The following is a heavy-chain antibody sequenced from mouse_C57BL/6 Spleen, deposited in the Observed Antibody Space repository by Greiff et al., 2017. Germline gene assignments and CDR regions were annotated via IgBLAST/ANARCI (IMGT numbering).Heavy chain of an antibody. Sequence: VQLQQPGAELVKPGASVKISCKASGYAFSSYWMNWVKQRPGKGLEWIGQIYPGDGDTNYNGKFKGKATLTADKSSSTAYMQLSSLTSEDAAVYFCARSIDGYPWGQGTLVTVSA. CDR1: GYAFSSYW. CDR3: ARSIDGYP. D-gene: IGHD2-3*01. CDR2: IYPGDGDT. J-gene: IGHJ3*01. V-gene: IGHV1-80*01.